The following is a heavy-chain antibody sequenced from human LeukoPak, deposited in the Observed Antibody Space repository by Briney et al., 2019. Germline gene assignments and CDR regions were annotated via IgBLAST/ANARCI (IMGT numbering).Heavy chain of an antibody. CDR3: ARDRHDSSGIHTLDY. D-gene: IGHD3-22*01. Sequence: SETLSLTCSVSGGSISSGGYWWTWIRQHPVKGLEWIGYVYYSGSTSYNPSLKSRVTISVDTSKNQFSLKLNSVTAAEPAVYYCARDRHDSSGIHTLDYWGQGTLVTVSS. J-gene: IGHJ4*02. V-gene: IGHV4-31*03. CDR2: VYYSGST. CDR1: GGSISSGGYW.